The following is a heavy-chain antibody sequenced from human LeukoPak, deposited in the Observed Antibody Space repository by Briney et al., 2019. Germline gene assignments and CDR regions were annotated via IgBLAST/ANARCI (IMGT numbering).Heavy chain of an antibody. D-gene: IGHD3-22*01. CDR2: ISASGGTT. V-gene: IGHV3-23*01. Sequence: LSGGSLRLSCAASGFTFSNYAMTWVRQAPGKGLEWVSGISASGGTTYYADSVKGRFTISRDNSRNTLYLQINSLRAEDTAVYYCAKRPRDTSGYYLGAFDIWSQGTMVTISS. J-gene: IGHJ3*02. CDR1: GFTFSNYA. CDR3: AKRPRDTSGYYLGAFDI.